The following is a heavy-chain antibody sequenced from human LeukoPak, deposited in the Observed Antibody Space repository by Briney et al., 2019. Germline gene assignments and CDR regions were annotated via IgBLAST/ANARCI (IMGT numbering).Heavy chain of an antibody. D-gene: IGHD6-13*01. J-gene: IGHJ5*02. V-gene: IGHV4-39*07. CDR1: GGSISSSSYY. Sequence: SETLSLTCTVSGGSISSSSYYWGWIRQPPGKGLEWIGSIYYSGSTYYNPSLKSRVTISVDTSKNQFSLKLSSVTAADTAVYYCARGKQLANWFDPWGQGTLVTVSS. CDR3: ARGKQLANWFDP. CDR2: IYYSGST.